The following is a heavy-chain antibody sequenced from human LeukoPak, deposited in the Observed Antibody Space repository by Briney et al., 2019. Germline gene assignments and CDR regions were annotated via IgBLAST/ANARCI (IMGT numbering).Heavy chain of an antibody. CDR2: IYYSGST. V-gene: IGHV4-59*08. D-gene: IGHD6-19*01. CDR1: NSPISTYY. Sequence: SETLSLTCTVSNSPISTYYWSWSRQPPGKGLEWIGYIYYSGSTNYNPSLKSRITISVGTSKNQFSLKLSSVTAADTAVYYCARQDLDSSSGWYNRRPYFDYWGQGTLVTVSS. CDR3: ARQDLDSSSGWYNRRPYFDY. J-gene: IGHJ4*02.